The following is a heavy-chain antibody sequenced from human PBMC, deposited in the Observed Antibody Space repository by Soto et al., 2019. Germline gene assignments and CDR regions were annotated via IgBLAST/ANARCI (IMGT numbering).Heavy chain of an antibody. CDR2: IYYSGST. D-gene: IGHD5-12*01. Sequence: ASETLSLTCTVSGGSISSSSYYWGWIRQPPGKGLEWIGSIYYSGSTYYNPSLKSRVTISVDTSKNQFSLKLSSVTAADTAVYYCASDDIVATIRHDYWGQGTLVTV. CDR3: ASDDIVATIRHDY. V-gene: IGHV4-39*01. J-gene: IGHJ4*02. CDR1: GGSISSSSYY.